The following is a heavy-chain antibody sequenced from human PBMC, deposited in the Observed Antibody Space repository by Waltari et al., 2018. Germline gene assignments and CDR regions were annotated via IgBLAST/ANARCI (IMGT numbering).Heavy chain of an antibody. CDR1: VSTFSSSW. D-gene: IGHD1-26*01. V-gene: IGHV3-74*01. J-gene: IGHJ5*02. CDR3: VRASLVGASTRAGLDP. Sequence: EVQLVESGGGLVQPGGSLGLSCAASVSTFSSSWIPCVRLAAGEGLVWVSGNNGEGRSRAYADSVRGRFTLSRDNAKNTLYLQMNSLRVEDTAVYYCVRASLVGASTRAGLDPWGQGTLVTVSS. CDR2: NNGEGRSR.